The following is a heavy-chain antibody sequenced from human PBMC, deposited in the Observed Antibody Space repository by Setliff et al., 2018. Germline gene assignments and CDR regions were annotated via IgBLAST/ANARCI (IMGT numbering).Heavy chain of an antibody. Sequence: PGGSLRLSCAASGFTFSDYYMSWIRQAPGKGLEWVSYITSSGDTMNYADSVKGRFTISRDNSKNTLYLQMNSLGAEDTAMYYCARAHRYFSDTSGYFYDQGRSAFDVWGQGTMVTVSS. CDR1: GFTFSDYY. CDR3: ARAHRYFSDTSGYFYDQGRSAFDV. D-gene: IGHD3-22*01. CDR2: ITSSGDTM. V-gene: IGHV3-11*04. J-gene: IGHJ3*01.